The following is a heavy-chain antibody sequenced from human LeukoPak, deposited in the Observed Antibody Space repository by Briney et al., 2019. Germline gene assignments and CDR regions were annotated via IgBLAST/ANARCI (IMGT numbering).Heavy chain of an antibody. CDR1: GFIFSNDA. D-gene: IGHD1-14*01. J-gene: IGHJ4*02. CDR3: ARDPARSGFAFDS. V-gene: IGHV3-33*01. CDR2: IWSDGSNK. Sequence: GGSLRLSCAASGFIFSNDAMHWVRQAPGKGLEWVAFIWSDGSNKYYADSVKGRFTISRDNSEDTLYLQMNSLRVEDTAVYYCARDPARSGFAFDSWGQGALVTVSS.